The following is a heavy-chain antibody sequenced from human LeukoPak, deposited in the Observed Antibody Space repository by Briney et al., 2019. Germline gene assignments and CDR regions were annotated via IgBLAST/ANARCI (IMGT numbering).Heavy chain of an antibody. D-gene: IGHD3-3*01. CDR1: GGSFSGYY. J-gene: IGHJ4*02. CDR2: INHSGST. CDR3: ARGGGRITIFGVVTRSSRSFDY. V-gene: IGHV4-34*01. Sequence: SETLSLTCAVYGGSFSGYYWSWIRQPPGKGLEWIGEINHSGSTNYNPSLKSRVTILVDTSKNQFSLKLSSVTAADTAVYYCARGGGRITIFGVVTRSSRSFDYWGQGTLVTVSS.